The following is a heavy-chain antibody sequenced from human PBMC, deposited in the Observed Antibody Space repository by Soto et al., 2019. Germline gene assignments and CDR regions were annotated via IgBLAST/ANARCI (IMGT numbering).Heavy chain of an antibody. CDR2: INPSGGST. V-gene: IGHV1-46*01. CDR3: AIYSDYDFWSGYLIPPSIAFDI. CDR1: GYTFTSYY. D-gene: IGHD3-3*01. Sequence: ASVKVSCKASGYTFTSYYMHWVRQAPGQGLEWMGIINPSGGSTSYAQKFQGRVTMTRDTSTSTVYMELSSLRSEDTAVYYCAIYSDYDFWSGYLIPPSIAFDIWGQGTMVTVSS. J-gene: IGHJ3*02.